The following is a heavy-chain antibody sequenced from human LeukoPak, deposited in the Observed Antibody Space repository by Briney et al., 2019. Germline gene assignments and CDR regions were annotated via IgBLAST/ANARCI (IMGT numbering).Heavy chain of an antibody. CDR2: IYPGDSDT. J-gene: IGHJ4*02. V-gene: IGHV5-51*01. Sequence: GESLKISCKGSGYNFISYWIGWVRQMPGNGLEWMGIIYPGDSDTRYSPSFQDQVTISADKSISTAYLQWSSLKASDTAMYYCARTTGTTFGLFGYWGQGTLVTVSS. CDR3: ARTTGTTFGLFGY. D-gene: IGHD1-1*01. CDR1: GYNFISYW.